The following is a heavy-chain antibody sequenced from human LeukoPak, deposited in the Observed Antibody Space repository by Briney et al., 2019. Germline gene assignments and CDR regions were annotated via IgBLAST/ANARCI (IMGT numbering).Heavy chain of an antibody. CDR1: GFTFSSYA. D-gene: IGHD3-10*01. CDR2: ISGSGGST. J-gene: IGHJ5*02. Sequence: PGGSLRLSRAASGFTFSSYAMSWVRQAPGKGLEWVSGISGSGGSTYYADSVMGRFTISRDNSKNTLYLQMDSLRAEDTAVYYCGKDWRVTPSGLFDPWGEKTLLTVSS. CDR3: GKDWRVTPSGLFDP. V-gene: IGHV3-23*01.